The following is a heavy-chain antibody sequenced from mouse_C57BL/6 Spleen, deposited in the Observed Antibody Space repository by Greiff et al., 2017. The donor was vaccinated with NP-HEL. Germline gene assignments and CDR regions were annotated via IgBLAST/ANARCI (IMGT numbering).Heavy chain of an antibody. D-gene: IGHD1-1*01. CDR3: AGSSLYYFDY. V-gene: IGHV1-15*01. Sequence: QVQLQQSGAELVRPGASVTLSCKASGYTFTDYEMHWVKQTPVHGLEWIGAIDPETGGTAYNQKFKGKAILTADKSSSTAYMALRSLTSEDSAVYYCAGSSLYYFDYWGQGTTLTVSS. CDR1: GYTFTDYE. CDR2: IDPETGGT. J-gene: IGHJ2*01.